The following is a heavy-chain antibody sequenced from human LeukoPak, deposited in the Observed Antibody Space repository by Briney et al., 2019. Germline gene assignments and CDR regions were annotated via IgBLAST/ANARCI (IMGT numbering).Heavy chain of an antibody. CDR1: GFTVSNAW. V-gene: IGHV3-15*01. D-gene: IGHD3-22*01. CDR2: IKSKTDGETT. J-gene: IGHJ4*02. Sequence: GGSLRLSCAASGFTVSNAWMSWVRQAPGKGLEWVGRIKSKTDGETTDYAAPVKGRFTIPRDDSKNTLYLQINSLKTKDTAVYYCTTVYSDSSGYYFNYCDYWGQGTLVTVST. CDR3: TTVYSDSSGYYFNYCDY.